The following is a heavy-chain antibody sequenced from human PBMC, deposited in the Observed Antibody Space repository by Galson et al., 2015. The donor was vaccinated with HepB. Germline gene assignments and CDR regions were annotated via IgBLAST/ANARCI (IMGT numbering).Heavy chain of an antibody. CDR1: GFTFSSYG. D-gene: IGHD2-2*01. Sequence: SLRLSCAASGFTFSSYGMHWVRQAPGKGLEWVAVISYDGSNKYYADSVKGRFTISRDNSKNTLYLQMNSLRAEDTAVYYCAKNPGIVVVPAATKRSYYYYYMDVWGKGTTVTVSS. CDR2: ISYDGSNK. CDR3: AKNPGIVVVPAATKRSYYYYYMDV. J-gene: IGHJ6*03. V-gene: IGHV3-30*18.